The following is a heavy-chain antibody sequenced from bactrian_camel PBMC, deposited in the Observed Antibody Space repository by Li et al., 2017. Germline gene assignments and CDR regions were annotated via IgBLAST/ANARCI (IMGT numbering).Heavy chain of an antibody. CDR1: GHTPSPIC. D-gene: IGHD6*01. CDR2: ISSYATT. J-gene: IGHJ6*01. V-gene: IGHV3S68*01. CDR3: ATDSISGNWYRDFGY. Sequence: HVQLVESGGGSVQSGGSLRLSCTASGHTPSPICMGWFRQAPGKEREGVAFISSYATTRYADSVKGRFTISQDNAKRTLYLQMNNLKSEDTALYFCATDSISGNWYRDFGYWGQGTQVTVS.